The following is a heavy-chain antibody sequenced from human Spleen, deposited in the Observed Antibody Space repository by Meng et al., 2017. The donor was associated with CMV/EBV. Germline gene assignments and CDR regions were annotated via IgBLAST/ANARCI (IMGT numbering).Heavy chain of an antibody. CDR1: GFTFNEYS. J-gene: IGHJ4*02. D-gene: IGHD3-10*01. CDR3: AKAPLGYGSGSYEAPPDY. V-gene: IGHV3-43*01. CDR2: ISWDGGST. Sequence: GESLKISCVVSGFTFNEYSMNWVRQAPGKGLEWVSLISWDGGSTYYADSVKGRFTISRDNSKNSLYLQMNSLRTEDTALYYCAKAPLGYGSGSYEAPPDYWGQGTLVTVSS.